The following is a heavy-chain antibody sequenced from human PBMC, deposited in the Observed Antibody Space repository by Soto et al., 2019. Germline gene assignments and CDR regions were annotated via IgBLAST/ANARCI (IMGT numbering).Heavy chain of an antibody. V-gene: IGHV5-10-1*01. J-gene: IGHJ6*02. CDR3: ASTLSYYYGMDV. Sequence: PGESLKISCKGSGYSFTSYWISWVRQMPGKGLEWKGRIGPSDSYTNYSPSFQGHVTISADKSISTAYLQWSSLKASDTAMYYCASTLSYYYGMDVWGQGTTVTVSS. CDR1: GYSFTSYW. CDR2: IGPSDSYT.